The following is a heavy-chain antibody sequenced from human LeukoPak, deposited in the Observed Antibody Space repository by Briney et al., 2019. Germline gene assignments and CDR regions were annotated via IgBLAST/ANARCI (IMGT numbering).Heavy chain of an antibody. CDR3: ARSKSSPWAFDI. Sequence: PSETLSLTRAVYGGSFSGYYWSWIRQPPGKGLEWIGEINHSGSTNYNPSLKSRVTISVDTSKNQFSLKLSSVTAADTAVYYCARSKSSPWAFDIWGQGTLVTVSS. CDR2: INHSGST. CDR1: GGSFSGYY. D-gene: IGHD3-9*01. V-gene: IGHV4-34*01. J-gene: IGHJ4*02.